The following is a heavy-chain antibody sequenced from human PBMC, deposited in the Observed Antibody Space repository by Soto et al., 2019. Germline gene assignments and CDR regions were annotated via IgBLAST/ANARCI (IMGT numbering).Heavy chain of an antibody. V-gene: IGHV1-18*01. D-gene: IGHD3-22*01. CDR2: ISAYNGDT. Sequence: GASVKVSCKASGYTFTSYGISWVRQAPGQGLEWMGWISAYNGDTNYAQKLQGRATMTTDTSTNTAYMELRSLRSDDTAVYFCARGQVVNFDNWFDPWGQGTLVTVSS. CDR3: ARGQVVNFDNWFDP. J-gene: IGHJ5*02. CDR1: GYTFTSYG.